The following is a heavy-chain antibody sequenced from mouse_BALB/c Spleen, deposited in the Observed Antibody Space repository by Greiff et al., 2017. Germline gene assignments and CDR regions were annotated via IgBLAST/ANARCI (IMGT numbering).Heavy chain of an antibody. CDR3: KRGLYGNYDFDV. J-gene: IGHJ1*01. D-gene: IGHD2-1*01. Sequence: VQLKQSGAELVRSGASVKLSCTASGFNIKDYYMHWVKQRPEQGLEWIGWIDPENGDTEYAPKFQGKATMTADTSSNTAYLQLSSLTSEDTAVYYCKRGLYGNYDFDVWGAGTTVTVSS. CDR1: GFNIKDYY. CDR2: IDPENGDT. V-gene: IGHV14-4*02.